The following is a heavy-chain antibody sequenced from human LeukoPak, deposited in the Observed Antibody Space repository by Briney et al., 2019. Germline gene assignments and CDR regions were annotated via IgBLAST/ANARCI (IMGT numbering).Heavy chain of an antibody. Sequence: GGYLRLSCEASGFTFSSYAMHWVRQAPGKGLEWVAVISYDGSNKYYADSVKGRFIISRDNARNSLYLEMNSLRAEDTAVYYCARIIGISGTYPTDYWGQGTLVTVSS. J-gene: IGHJ4*02. D-gene: IGHD1-26*01. CDR1: GFTFSSYA. CDR2: ISYDGSNK. V-gene: IGHV3-30*04. CDR3: ARIIGISGTYPTDY.